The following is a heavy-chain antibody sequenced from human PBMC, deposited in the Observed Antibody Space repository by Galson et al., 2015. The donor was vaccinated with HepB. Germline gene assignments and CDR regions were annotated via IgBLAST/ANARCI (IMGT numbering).Heavy chain of an antibody. CDR2: ISSSSSYI. J-gene: IGHJ3*02. CDR1: GFTFSSYS. Sequence: SLRLSCAASGFTFSSYSMNWVRQAPGKGLEWVSSISSSSSYIYYADSVKGRFTISRDNAKNSLYLQMNSLRAEDTAVYYCARARMLRLPGDDAFDIWGQGTMVTVSS. V-gene: IGHV3-21*01. CDR3: ARARMLRLPGDDAFDI. D-gene: IGHD5-12*01.